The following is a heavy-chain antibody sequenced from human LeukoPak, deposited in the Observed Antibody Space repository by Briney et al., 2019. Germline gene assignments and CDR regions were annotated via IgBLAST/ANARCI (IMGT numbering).Heavy chain of an antibody. V-gene: IGHV3-30*18. CDR3: AKDRIAAAAGAFDI. Sequence: GGSLRLSCAASGFTFSSYGMHWVRQAPGKGLEWVAVISYDGSNKYYADSVKGRFTISRDNSKNTLYLQMNSLRAEDTGVYYCAKDRIAAAAGAFDIWGQGTMVTVSS. J-gene: IGHJ3*02. CDR2: ISYDGSNK. CDR1: GFTFSSYG. D-gene: IGHD6-13*01.